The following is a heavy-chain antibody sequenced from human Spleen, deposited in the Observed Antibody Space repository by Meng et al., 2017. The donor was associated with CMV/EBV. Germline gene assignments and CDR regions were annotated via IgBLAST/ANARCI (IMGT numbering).Heavy chain of an antibody. V-gene: IGHV4-39*06. D-gene: IGHD2-2*02. CDR3: ARAGGIVVVPAAILGNWFDP. J-gene: IGHJ5*02. CDR2: LSYGGSI. Sequence: SETLSLTCTVSGASITSSSYFWDWIRQSPGKGLEWIGSLSYGGSIYYNSSLKSRVTISVDMSRNQLTLRLTSVTAADTAVYYCARAGGIVVVPAAILGNWFDPWGQGTLVTVSS. CDR1: GASITSSSYF.